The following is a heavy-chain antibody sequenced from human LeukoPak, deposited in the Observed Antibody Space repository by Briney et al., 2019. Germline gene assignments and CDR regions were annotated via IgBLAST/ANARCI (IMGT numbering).Heavy chain of an antibody. CDR3: ASDRGLNTIDY. V-gene: IGHV3-7*04. CDR1: GFTFSTYW. CDR2: INQDGSEK. D-gene: IGHD2/OR15-2a*01. Sequence: GGSLRLSCAASGFTFSTYWMSWVRQAPGRGLEWVANINQDGSEKYYVDSVKGRFTISRENAKNSLYLQMNSLRAEDTAVYYCASDRGLNTIDYWGPGTLVAVSS. J-gene: IGHJ4*02.